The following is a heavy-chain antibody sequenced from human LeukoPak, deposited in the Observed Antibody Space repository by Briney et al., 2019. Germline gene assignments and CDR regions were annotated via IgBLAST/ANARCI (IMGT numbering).Heavy chain of an antibody. V-gene: IGHV1-69*05. J-gene: IGHJ3*02. CDR1: GGTFSSYA. D-gene: IGHD3-10*01. Sequence: SVKVSCXASGGTFSSYAISWVRQAPGQGLEWMGGIIPIFGTANYAQKFQGRVTITTDESTSTAYMELSSLRSEDTAVYYCARAGITMVRGVIIPGAFDIWGQGTMVTVSS. CDR2: IIPIFGTA. CDR3: ARAGITMVRGVIIPGAFDI.